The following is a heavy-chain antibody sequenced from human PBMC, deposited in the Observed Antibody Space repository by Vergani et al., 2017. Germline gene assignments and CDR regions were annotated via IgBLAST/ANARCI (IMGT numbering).Heavy chain of an antibody. D-gene: IGHD3-22*01. CDR2: IYYSGST. CDR1: GGSISSGDYY. J-gene: IGHJ6*02. Sequence: QVQLQESGPGLVKPSQTLSLTCTVSGGSISSGDYYWSWIRQPPGKGLEWIGYIYYSGSTYYNPSLKSRVTISVDTSKNQFSLKLSSVTAADTAVYYCARVRRDDSSGYYSYYGMDVWSQGTTVTVTS. V-gene: IGHV4-30-4*01. CDR3: ARVRRDDSSGYYSYYGMDV.